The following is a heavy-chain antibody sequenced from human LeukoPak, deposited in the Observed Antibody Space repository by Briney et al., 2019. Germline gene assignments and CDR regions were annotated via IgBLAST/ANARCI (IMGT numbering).Heavy chain of an antibody. V-gene: IGHV4-59*01. CDR1: GCSISSYY. D-gene: IGHD6-13*01. CDR2: IYYSGST. CDR3: ARDGMYSSSWYYGMDV. J-gene: IGHJ6*02. Sequence: SETLSLTCTVSGCSISSYYWSWIRQPPGKGLEWIGYIYYSGSTNYNPSLKSRVTISVDTSKNQFSLKLSSVTAADTAVYYCARDGMYSSSWYYGMDVWGQGTTVTVSS.